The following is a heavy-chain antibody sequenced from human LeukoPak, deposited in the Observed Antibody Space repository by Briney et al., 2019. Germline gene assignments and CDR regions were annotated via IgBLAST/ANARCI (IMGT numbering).Heavy chain of an antibody. CDR2: IYYSGST. Sequence: PSETLSLTCTVSGGSISSYYWNWIRQPPGKGLEWLGYIYYSGSTNYNPSLKSRVTISRDTSKNQFSLKLSSVTAADTAVYYCATSYSSSAYSSYGMDVWGQGTTVTVAS. CDR3: ATSYSSSAYSSYGMDV. J-gene: IGHJ6*02. CDR1: GGSISSYY. V-gene: IGHV4-59*01. D-gene: IGHD6-19*01.